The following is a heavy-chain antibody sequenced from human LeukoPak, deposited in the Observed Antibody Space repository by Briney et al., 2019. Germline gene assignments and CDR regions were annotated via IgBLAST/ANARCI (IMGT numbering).Heavy chain of an antibody. J-gene: IGHJ4*02. Sequence: GGSLRPSCAASGFTFSSYGMHWVRQAPGKGLEWVAVISYDGSNKYYADSVKGRFTISRDNSKNTLYLQMNSLRAEDTAVYYCAKDKDMVRVSYFDYWGQGTLVTVSS. CDR1: GFTFSSYG. CDR3: AKDKDMVRVSYFDY. CDR2: ISYDGSNK. D-gene: IGHD3-10*01. V-gene: IGHV3-30*18.